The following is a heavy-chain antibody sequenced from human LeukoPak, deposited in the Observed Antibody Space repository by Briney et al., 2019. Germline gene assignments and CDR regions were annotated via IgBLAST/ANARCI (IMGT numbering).Heavy chain of an antibody. V-gene: IGHV3-33*06. J-gene: IGHJ4*02. Sequence: GGSLRLSCAASGFTFSSYGMHWVRQAPGKGLEWVAVIWYDGSNKYYADSVKGRFSISRDNSKNTLYLQMNSLRVEDTAVYYCAKYAPPTTTMTRFFDYWGQGALVTVSS. CDR2: IWYDGSNK. CDR1: GFTFSSYG. D-gene: IGHD4-11*01. CDR3: AKYAPPTTTMTRFFDY.